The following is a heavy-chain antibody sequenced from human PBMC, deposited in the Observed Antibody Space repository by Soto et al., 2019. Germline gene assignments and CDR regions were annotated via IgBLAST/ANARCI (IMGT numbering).Heavy chain of an antibody. CDR1: GGSISSSSYY. V-gene: IGHV4-39*01. CDR2: IYYSGST. J-gene: IGHJ5*02. D-gene: IGHD2-15*01. CDR3: ARHALAVVVAATGWFDP. Sequence: SETLSLTCTVSGGSISSSSYYWGWIRQPPGKGLEWIGSIYYSGSTYYNPSLKSRVTISVDTSKNQFSLKLSSVTAADTAVYYCARHALAVVVAATGWFDPWGQGTLVTVSS.